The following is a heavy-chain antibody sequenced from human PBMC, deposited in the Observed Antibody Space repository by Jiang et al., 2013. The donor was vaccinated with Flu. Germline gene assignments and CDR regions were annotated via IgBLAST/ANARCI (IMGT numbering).Heavy chain of an antibody. J-gene: IGHJ4*02. CDR2: IGGSGGSGDKT. CDR1: GFTSTYV. Sequence: RLSCAASGFTSTYVMTWVRQAPGKGLEWVSLIGGSGGSGDKTYYADSVKGRFTIFRDNSKNTLYLQMNSLRADDTAVYYCAKSMAADYYYDNTGYFDYWGRGTLVTVSS. CDR3: AKSMAADYYYDNTGYFDY. V-gene: IGHV3-23*01. D-gene: IGHD3-22*01.